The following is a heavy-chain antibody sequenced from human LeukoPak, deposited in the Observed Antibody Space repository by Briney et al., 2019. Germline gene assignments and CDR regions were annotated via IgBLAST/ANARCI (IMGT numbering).Heavy chain of an antibody. J-gene: IGHJ4*02. D-gene: IGHD1-26*01. V-gene: IGHV3-23*01. Sequence: GGSLRLSCAASGFTFSSYAMSWVRQAPGKGLEGVSAISGSGGSTYYADSVKGRFTISRDKSKNTLYLQMNSLRAEDTAVYYCAKAIVGATISYFDYWGQGTLVTVSS. CDR1: GFTFSSYA. CDR2: ISGSGGST. CDR3: AKAIVGATISYFDY.